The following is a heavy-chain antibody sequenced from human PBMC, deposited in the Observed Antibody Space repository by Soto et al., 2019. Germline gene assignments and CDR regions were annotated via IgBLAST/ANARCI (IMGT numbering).Heavy chain of an antibody. D-gene: IGHD3-22*01. V-gene: IGHV1-46*01. Sequence: AAVKVSCKASGYTFTSYYMHGVRRPPGQGLEWMGIINTSGGSTSYAQKFQGRVTMTRDTSTSTVYMELSSLRSEDTAVYYCARDTTMYYYDSSGYYFDYWGQGTQVTVSS. CDR2: INTSGGST. J-gene: IGHJ4*02. CDR3: ARDTTMYYYDSSGYYFDY. CDR1: GYTFTSYY.